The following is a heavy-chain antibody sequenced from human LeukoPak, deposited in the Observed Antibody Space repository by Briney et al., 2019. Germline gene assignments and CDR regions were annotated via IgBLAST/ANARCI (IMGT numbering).Heavy chain of an antibody. J-gene: IGHJ4*02. V-gene: IGHV3-23*01. CDR1: GFTFSSYA. Sequence: PGGSLRLSCAASGFTFSSYAMSWVRQAPGKGLEWVSDISGSGGSTYYADSVKGRFTISRDSSKNTLYLQMNSLRAEDTAVYYCATYSSSSKHYFDHWGQGTLVTVSS. D-gene: IGHD6-6*01. CDR2: ISGSGGST. CDR3: ATYSSSSKHYFDH.